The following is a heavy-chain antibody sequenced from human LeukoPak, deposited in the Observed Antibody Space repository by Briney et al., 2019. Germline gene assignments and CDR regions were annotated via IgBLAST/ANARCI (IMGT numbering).Heavy chain of an antibody. Sequence: SETLSLTCTVSGGSISSNSYCWGWNRQPQGKGLEWTVSIYYSGSTYYNPSLKSRVTISVDTSKNQFSLKLSSVTAADTAVYYCARLGVYASTSFDYWGQGTLVTVSS. J-gene: IGHJ4*02. CDR1: GGSISSNSYC. CDR2: IYYSGST. D-gene: IGHD2-8*01. V-gene: IGHV4-39*07. CDR3: ARLGVYASTSFDY.